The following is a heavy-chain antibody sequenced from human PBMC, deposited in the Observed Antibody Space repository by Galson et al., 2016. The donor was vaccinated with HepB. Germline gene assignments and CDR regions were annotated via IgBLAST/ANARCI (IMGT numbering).Heavy chain of an antibody. J-gene: IGHJ6*03. CDR1: GFTFSNYS. CDR2: IYSGDYT. V-gene: IGHV3-53*01. D-gene: IGHD3-22*01. CDR3: ARDLVVTRNYYYYHYMDV. Sequence: SLRLSCAASGFTFSNYSLNWVRQAPGKGLEWVSVIYSGDYTYYADSVKGRYTISRDISKNTLYLQMNRLRAEDTAVYYCARDLVVTRNYYYYHYMDVWGKGTTVTVSS.